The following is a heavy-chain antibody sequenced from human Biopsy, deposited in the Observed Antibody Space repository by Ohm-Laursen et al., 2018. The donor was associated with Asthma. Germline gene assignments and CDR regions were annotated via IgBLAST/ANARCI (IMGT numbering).Heavy chain of an antibody. J-gene: IGHJ3*02. CDR1: GYTFINYA. D-gene: IGHD3-9*01. CDR3: ARTYFDFLTGQVHDAFAM. Sequence: SVTASCKASGYTFINYAIHWARQAPGHSLEWMGWINAANGNTKYSQKIQGRLTTSRDTSASTVYMDLSSLRSEGTAVYYCARTYFDFLTGQVHDAFAMWGQGTMVTVSS. CDR2: INAANGNT. V-gene: IGHV1-3*01.